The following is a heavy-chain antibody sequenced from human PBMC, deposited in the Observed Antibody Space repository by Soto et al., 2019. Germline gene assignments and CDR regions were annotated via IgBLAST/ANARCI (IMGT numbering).Heavy chain of an antibody. CDR3: AKDSYYYDSSGSYAFDI. J-gene: IGHJ3*02. CDR2: ISGSGGST. Sequence: PGGSLRLSCAASGFTFSSYAMSWVRKATGKGLEWVSAISGSGGSTYYADSVKGRFTISRDNSKNTLYLQMNSLRAEDTAVYYCAKDSYYYDSSGSYAFDIWGQGTMVTVSS. CDR1: GFTFSSYA. V-gene: IGHV3-23*01. D-gene: IGHD3-22*01.